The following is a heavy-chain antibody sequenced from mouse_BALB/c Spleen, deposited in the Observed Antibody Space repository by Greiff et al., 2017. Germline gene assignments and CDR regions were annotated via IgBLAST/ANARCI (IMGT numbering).Heavy chain of an antibody. J-gene: IGHJ3*01. CDR2: ISYSGST. D-gene: IGHD2-3*01. CDR3: ARDDGYYGAY. CDR1: GYSITSDYA. V-gene: IGHV3-2*02. Sequence: EVHLVESGPGLVKPSQSLSLTCTVTGYSITSDYAWNWIRQFPGNKLEWMGYISYSGSTSYNPSLKSRISITRDTSKNQFFLQLNSVTTEDTATYYCARDDGYYGAYWGQGTLVTVSA.